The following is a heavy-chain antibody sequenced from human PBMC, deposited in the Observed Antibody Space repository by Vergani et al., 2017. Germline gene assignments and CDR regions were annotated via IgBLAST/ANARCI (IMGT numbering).Heavy chain of an antibody. J-gene: IGHJ2*01. CDR2: INHSGST. V-gene: IGHV4-34*01. D-gene: IGHD5-18*01. Sequence: QVQLQQWGAGLLKPSETLSLTCAVYGGSFSGYYWSWIRQPPGKGLEWIGEINHSGSTNYNPSLKSRVTISVDTSKNQFPLKLSSVTAADKAVYYCARGGLWIQLWKRYWYFDLWGRGTLVTVSS. CDR3: ARGGLWIQLWKRYWYFDL. CDR1: GGSFSGYY.